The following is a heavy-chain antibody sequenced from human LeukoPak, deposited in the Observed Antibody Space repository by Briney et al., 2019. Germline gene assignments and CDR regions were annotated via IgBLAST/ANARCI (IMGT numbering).Heavy chain of an antibody. CDR1: GFTFDDYA. J-gene: IGHJ4*02. D-gene: IGHD5-24*01. V-gene: IGHV3-9*01. CDR2: ISWNSVNI. Sequence: GGSLRLSCAASGFTFDDYAMHWVRQAPGKGLEWVSGISWNSVNIGHEDSVKGRFTISRDNAKNSLHLQMNSLRPEDTALYYCVKVRGLRNQWLQVTYDSWGQGTLVTVSS. CDR3: VKVRGLRNQWLQVTYDS.